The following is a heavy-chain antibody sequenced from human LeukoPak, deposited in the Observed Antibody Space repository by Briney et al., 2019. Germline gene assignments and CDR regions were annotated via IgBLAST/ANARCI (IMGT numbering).Heavy chain of an antibody. CDR3: ARDNDGDYEGVKNGLWFDP. Sequence: GASVKVSCKASGYTFTSYYMHWVRQAPGQGLEWMGIINPSGGSTSYAQKFQGRVTKTRDTSTSTVYMELSSLRSEDTAVYYCARDNDGDYEGVKNGLWFDPWGQGTLVTVSS. D-gene: IGHD4-17*01. J-gene: IGHJ5*02. CDR2: INPSGGST. V-gene: IGHV1-46*01. CDR1: GYTFTSYY.